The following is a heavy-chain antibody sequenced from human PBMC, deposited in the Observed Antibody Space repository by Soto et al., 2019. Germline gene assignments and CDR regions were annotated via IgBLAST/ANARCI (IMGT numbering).Heavy chain of an antibody. CDR3: ARDQLSSGLYVWFDP. CDR2: IYHSGST. D-gene: IGHD6-25*01. V-gene: IGHV4-30-2*01. Sequence: PSGTLALTCDVSGDTISTGGYSGSWIRQPPGKGLEWIGYIYHSGSTYYNPSLRSRVTISVDTSKNQFSLILSSVTSADTAVYYCARDQLSSGLYVWFDPWGQGTLVTVSS. CDR1: GDTISTGGYS. J-gene: IGHJ5*02.